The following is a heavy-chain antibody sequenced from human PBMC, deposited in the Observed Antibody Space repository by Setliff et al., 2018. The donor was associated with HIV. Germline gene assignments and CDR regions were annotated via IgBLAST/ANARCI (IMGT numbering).Heavy chain of an antibody. D-gene: IGHD3-22*01. CDR2: IYCSGST. CDR1: GGSISSYY. Sequence: SETLSLTCTVSGGSISSYYWSWIRQPPGKGLEWIGYIYCSGSTNYNPSLKSRVTISVDTSKNQFSLKLSSVTAADTAVYYCARGGGFWYYDSSGYGGRLYYYYGMDVWGQGTTVTVSS. J-gene: IGHJ6*02. CDR3: ARGGGFWYYDSSGYGGRLYYYYGMDV. V-gene: IGHV4-59*01.